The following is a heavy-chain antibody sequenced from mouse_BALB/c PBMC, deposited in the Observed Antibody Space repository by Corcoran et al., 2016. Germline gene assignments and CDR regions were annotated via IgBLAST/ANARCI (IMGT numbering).Heavy chain of an antibody. CDR2: IDPENGNT. CDR1: GFNIKDYY. Sequence: EVQLQQSGAELVRPGALVKLSCKASGFNIKDYYMHWVKQRPEQGLEWIGWIDPENGNTIYDPKFQGKASITADTSSNTAYLQLSSLTSEDTAVYYCARGYRYDVDWFAYWGQGTLVTVSA. CDR3: ARGYRYDVDWFAY. J-gene: IGHJ3*01. D-gene: IGHD2-14*01. V-gene: IGHV14-1*02.